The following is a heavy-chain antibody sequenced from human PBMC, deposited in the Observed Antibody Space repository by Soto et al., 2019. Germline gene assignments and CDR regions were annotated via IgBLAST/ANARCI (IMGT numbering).Heavy chain of an antibody. CDR1: GYTFTGYC. V-gene: IGHV1-2*02. Sequence: GASVKVSCKASGYTFTGYCMHWVRQAPGQGLEWMGWINPNSGDTKNAQKFQGRVTMTRDTSISTAYMELSRLTSDDTAVYYCARDMAVAGTSVFDCWGQGNLVTVSS. CDR3: ARDMAVAGTSVFDC. D-gene: IGHD6-19*01. CDR2: INPNSGDT. J-gene: IGHJ5*01.